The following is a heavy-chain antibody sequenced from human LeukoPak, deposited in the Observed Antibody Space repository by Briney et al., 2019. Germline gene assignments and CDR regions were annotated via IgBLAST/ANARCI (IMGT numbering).Heavy chain of an antibody. D-gene: IGHD7-27*01. Sequence: ASVKVSFKASGYTFTVYYMHWVRQAPGQGLEWMGWINPNSGGTNYAQKFQGRVTMTRDTSISTAYMELSRLRSDDTAVYYRARDQGITGDGNWFDPWGQGTLVTVSS. CDR1: GYTFTVYY. CDR3: ARDQGITGDGNWFDP. V-gene: IGHV1-2*02. J-gene: IGHJ5*02. CDR2: INPNSGGT.